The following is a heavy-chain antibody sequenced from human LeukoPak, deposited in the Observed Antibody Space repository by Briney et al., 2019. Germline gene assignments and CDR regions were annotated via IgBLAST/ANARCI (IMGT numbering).Heavy chain of an antibody. Sequence: PGPSLRLSCAAAGFTFSSYAMSWVRQAPGGGLGWVATNTSSGPTTYYADSVKGRFTMSRDTSKNTLTLYLHMNSLRAEDTAVYYCAKSNSDYRIGSVSSDYWGQGTLVAVSS. CDR1: GFTFSSYA. CDR2: NTSSGPTT. V-gene: IGHV3-23*01. CDR3: AKSNSDYRIGSVSSDY. J-gene: IGHJ4*02. D-gene: IGHD3-16*01.